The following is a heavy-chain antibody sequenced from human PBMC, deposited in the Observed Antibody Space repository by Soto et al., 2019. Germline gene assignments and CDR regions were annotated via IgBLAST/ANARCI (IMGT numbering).Heavy chain of an antibody. J-gene: IGHJ1*01. V-gene: IGHV3-49*04. CDR3: TRDKTDFWSGYYAEYFQH. CDR2: IRSKAYGGTT. D-gene: IGHD3-3*01. CDR1: GFTFSSYA. Sequence: GGSLRLSCAASGFTFSSYAMSWVRQAPGKGLEWVGFIRSKAYGGTTEYAASVKGRFTISRDDSKSIAYLQMNSLKTEDTAVYYCTRDKTDFWSGYYAEYFQHWGQGTLVTVSS.